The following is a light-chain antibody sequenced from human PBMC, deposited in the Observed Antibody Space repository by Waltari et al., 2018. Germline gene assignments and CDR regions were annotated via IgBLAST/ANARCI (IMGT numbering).Light chain of an antibody. Sequence: QSALTQPASVSASPGQSITISCSRTSSDVGAYNLVSWYRQYPGKAPQLLIYDVRTRPAGISDRFSGDKSDKTASLTISGLRAEDEADYYCSSYTLTDTRVFGGG. V-gene: IGLV2-14*01. J-gene: IGLJ3*02. CDR1: SSDVGAYNL. CDR3: SSYTLTDTRV. CDR2: DVR.